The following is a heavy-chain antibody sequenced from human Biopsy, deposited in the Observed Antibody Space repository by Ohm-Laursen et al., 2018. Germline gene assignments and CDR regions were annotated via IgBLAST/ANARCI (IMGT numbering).Heavy chain of an antibody. CDR1: GGSLSSGSYF. CDR2: IHNSGNT. Sequence: SETLSLTCIVSGGSLSSGSYFWTWIRQHPEKGLEWIGYIHNSGNTYYNPSLKSRVMISIDVSKDQFSLKLSSVTAADTAVYYCARDWSSGRYLEYWGQGSQVTVSS. CDR3: ARDWSSGRYLEY. J-gene: IGHJ4*02. V-gene: IGHV4-31*03. D-gene: IGHD3-10*01.